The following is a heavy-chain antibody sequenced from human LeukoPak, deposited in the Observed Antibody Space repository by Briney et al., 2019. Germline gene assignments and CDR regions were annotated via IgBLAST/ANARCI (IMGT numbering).Heavy chain of an antibody. J-gene: IGHJ4*02. CDR2: IKQDGSEK. D-gene: IGHD2-8*01. V-gene: IGHV3-7*01. Sequence: GGSLRLSCAASGFTFSRYWVTWVRQAPGKGLEWVANIKQDGSEKYYVDSVKGRFTISRDNAKNSLYLQMNSLRAEDTAVYYCARNGQRSFDYWGQGTLVTVSS. CDR1: GFTFSRYW. CDR3: ARNGQRSFDY.